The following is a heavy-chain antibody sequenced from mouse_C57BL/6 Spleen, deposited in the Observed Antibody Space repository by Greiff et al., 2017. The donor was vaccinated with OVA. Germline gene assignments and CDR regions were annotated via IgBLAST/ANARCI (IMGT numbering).Heavy chain of an antibody. CDR3: ARLKDGYYDY. Sequence: EVMLVESGGDLVKPGGSLKLSCAASGFTFSSYGMSWVRQTPDKRLEWVATISSGGSYTYYPDSVKGRFTISRDNAKNTLYLQMSSLKSEDTAMYYCARLKDGYYDYWGQGTTLTVSS. V-gene: IGHV5-6*01. CDR2: ISSGGSYT. D-gene: IGHD2-3*01. CDR1: GFTFSSYG. J-gene: IGHJ2*01.